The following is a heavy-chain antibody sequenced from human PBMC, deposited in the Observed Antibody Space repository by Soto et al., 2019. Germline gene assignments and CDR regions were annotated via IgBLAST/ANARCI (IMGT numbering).Heavy chain of an antibody. CDR1: GYSISSGYY. Sequence: PSETLSLTCAVSGYSISSGYYWGWIRQPPGKGLEWIGTIYHSGSTYYNPSLKSRVTISVDTSKNQFSLKVNSVTAADTAVYYCARSATPSSGSYYPPSYYYYYGMDVWGQGTKVS. V-gene: IGHV4-38-2*01. CDR3: ARSATPSSGSYYPPSYYYYYGMDV. CDR2: IYHSGST. D-gene: IGHD3-10*01. J-gene: IGHJ6*02.